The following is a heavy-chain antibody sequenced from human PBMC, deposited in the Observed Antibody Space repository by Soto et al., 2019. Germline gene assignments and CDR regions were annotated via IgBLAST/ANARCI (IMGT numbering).Heavy chain of an antibody. CDR3: VLVDNYVTPTPQDA. D-gene: IGHD3-16*01. CDR2: ISPYTGNT. CDR1: GYIFVNYG. Sequence: QVQLVQSGDEVKKPGASVKVSCKASGYIFVNYGIAWVRQAPGQGLEWMGWISPYTGNTHSATQVQGRLTMTTDTTTSTAYLDLGSSTSDDTAVYYCVLVDNYVTPTPQDAWGQGTTVTVSS. V-gene: IGHV1-18*01. J-gene: IGHJ6*02.